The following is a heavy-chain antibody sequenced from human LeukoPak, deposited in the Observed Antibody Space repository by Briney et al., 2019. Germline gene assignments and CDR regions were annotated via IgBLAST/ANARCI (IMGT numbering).Heavy chain of an antibody. CDR2: ISGSGGST. V-gene: IGHV3-23*01. Sequence: GGSLRLSCAASGFTFSSYSMNWVRQAPGKGLEWVSAISGSGGSTYYADSVKGRFTISRDNSKNTLYLQMNSLRAEDTAVYYCAKVYSGSSDIFDYWGQGTLVTVSS. J-gene: IGHJ4*02. CDR3: AKVYSGSSDIFDY. CDR1: GFTFSSYS. D-gene: IGHD1-26*01.